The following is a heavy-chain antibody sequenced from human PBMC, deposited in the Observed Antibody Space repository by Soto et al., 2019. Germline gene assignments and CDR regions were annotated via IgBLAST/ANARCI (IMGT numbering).Heavy chain of an antibody. J-gene: IGHJ4*01. V-gene: IGHV3-23*01. Sequence: EVQLLQSGGGLVQPGGSLRLSCAVSGFTFTSYAMSWVRQAPGKGLEWVSAISRGDTINTYYADSVKGRFTISRDDSKNTLYLQMNSLRAEDTAVYYCAKDLGSSPPGAYWGRGTLVTVSS. CDR2: ISRGDTINT. D-gene: IGHD6-6*01. CDR3: AKDLGSSPPGAY. CDR1: GFTFTSYA.